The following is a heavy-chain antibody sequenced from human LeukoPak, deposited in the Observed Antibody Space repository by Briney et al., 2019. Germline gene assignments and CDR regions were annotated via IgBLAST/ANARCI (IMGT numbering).Heavy chain of an antibody. J-gene: IGHJ4*02. CDR3: ARVHYDFWSGYYLDY. D-gene: IGHD3-3*01. CDR2: IYYSEST. CDR1: GGSTSSYY. Sequence: SETLSLTCTVSGGSTSSYYWSWIRQPPGKGLEWIGYIYYSESTNYNPSLKSRVTISVDTSKNQFSLKLSSVTAADTAVYYCARVHYDFWSGYYLDYWGQGTLVTVSS. V-gene: IGHV4-59*01.